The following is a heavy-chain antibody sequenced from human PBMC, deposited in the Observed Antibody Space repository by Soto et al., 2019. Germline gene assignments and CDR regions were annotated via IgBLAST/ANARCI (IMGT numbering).Heavy chain of an antibody. D-gene: IGHD6-19*01. V-gene: IGHV1-18*04. Sequence: ASVKVSCKASGYTFTSYGISWVRQAPGQGLEWMGWISAYNGNTNYAQKLQGRVTMTTDTSTSTAYMELRSLRSDDTAVYYCARDARRIAVARRFDYWGQGTLVTVSS. CDR1: GYTFTSYG. J-gene: IGHJ4*02. CDR2: ISAYNGNT. CDR3: ARDARRIAVARRFDY.